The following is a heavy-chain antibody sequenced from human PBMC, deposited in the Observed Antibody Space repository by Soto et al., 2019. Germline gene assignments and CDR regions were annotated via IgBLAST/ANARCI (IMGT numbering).Heavy chain of an antibody. D-gene: IGHD3-22*01. CDR1: GFMFSSYA. CDR2: ISGSGGST. V-gene: IGHV3-23*01. Sequence: GGSLRLSCAASGFMFSSYAMNWVRQAPGKGLDWVSAISGSGGSTYYADSVKGRFTISRDNSKNTLYLQMNSLRVEDTAVYYCAKDLYDSSGHYSYFDYWGQGTLVTVSS. CDR3: AKDLYDSSGHYSYFDY. J-gene: IGHJ4*02.